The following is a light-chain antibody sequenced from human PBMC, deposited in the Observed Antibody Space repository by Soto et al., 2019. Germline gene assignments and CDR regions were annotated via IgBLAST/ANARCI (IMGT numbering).Light chain of an antibody. V-gene: IGLV2-8*01. Sequence: QSALTQPASVSGSPGQSITISCTGTSSDVGGYNYVSWYQQHPGKAPKLMIYEVTRRPSGVPDRIFGSKSYTTASLTVSGLQAEDDADYYCSSFAGTNSFVFGTGTQLTVL. J-gene: IGLJ1*01. CDR2: EVT. CDR1: SSDVGGYNY. CDR3: SSFAGTNSFV.